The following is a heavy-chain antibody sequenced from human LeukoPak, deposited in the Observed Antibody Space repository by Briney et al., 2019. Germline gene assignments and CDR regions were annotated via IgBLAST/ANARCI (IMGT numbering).Heavy chain of an antibody. D-gene: IGHD3-10*01. CDR1: GGSFSGYY. Sequence: SETLSLTCAVYGGSFSGYYWSWIRQPPGKGLEWIGSIYYSGSTYYNPSLKSRVTMSVDTSKNQFSLKLSSVTAADTAMYYCARDYRLTQLQHWGQGTLVTVSS. CDR2: IYYSGST. CDR3: ARDYRLTQLQH. V-gene: IGHV4-34*01. J-gene: IGHJ1*01.